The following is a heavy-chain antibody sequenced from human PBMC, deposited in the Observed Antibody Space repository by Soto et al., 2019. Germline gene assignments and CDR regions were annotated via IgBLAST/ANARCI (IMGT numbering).Heavy chain of an antibody. CDR2: IYYSGTS. D-gene: IGHD3-3*01. Sequence: PSETLSLTCTVSGGFISNSNYYWGWIRQPPGKGLEWIGSIYYSGTSYYMPSLKSRGTVSVDTSKNQFSLKLSSVTAADTAVYYCASTISYYDFCSGYWHWDYWGQGTLVTVS. J-gene: IGHJ4*02. CDR1: GGFISNSNYY. V-gene: IGHV4-39*01. CDR3: ASTISYYDFCSGYWHWDY.